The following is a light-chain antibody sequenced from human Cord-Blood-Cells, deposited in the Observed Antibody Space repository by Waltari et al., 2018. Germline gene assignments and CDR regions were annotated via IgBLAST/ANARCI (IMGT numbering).Light chain of an antibody. CDR3: HQSSSLPRT. CDR1: QSIGSS. Sequence: EIVLTQSPDFESLTPKEKVTITCRAGQSIGSSLHGYQQKPNQSPKLLIKYAAQSLSGVPSRFSGSGSGTDFTLTINSLEAEDAATYYCHQSSSLPRTFGQGTKVEIK. V-gene: IGKV6-21*01. J-gene: IGKJ1*01. CDR2: YAA.